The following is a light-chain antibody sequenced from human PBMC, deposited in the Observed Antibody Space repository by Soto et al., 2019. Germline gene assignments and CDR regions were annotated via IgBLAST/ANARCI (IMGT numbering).Light chain of an antibody. CDR1: QSVSSD. J-gene: IGKJ4*01. CDR2: DAS. CDR3: QQYNNWPLT. Sequence: EIVMTQSPATLSVSPGXRATLSCRASQSVSSDLAWYQQKPGQAPRLLIYDASTRATGIPARFSGSGSGTEFTLTISSLQSEDFAVYYCQQYNNWPLTFGGGTKVDIK. V-gene: IGKV3-15*01.